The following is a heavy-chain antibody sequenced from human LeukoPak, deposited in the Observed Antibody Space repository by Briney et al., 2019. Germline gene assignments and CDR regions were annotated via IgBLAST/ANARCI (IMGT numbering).Heavy chain of an antibody. CDR2: MTEDGSER. D-gene: IGHD3-9*01. V-gene: IGHV3-7*01. J-gene: IGHJ3*01. CDR1: GGSISSYY. Sequence: ETLSLTCSVSGGSISSYYWSWIRQPPGKGLEWVANMTEDGSERYSVDSVEGRFTISRDDAKKSVFLQMNSLRVEDTAVYYCVGEDYNILTGPGQGAFDVWGQGTVVTVSS. CDR3: VGEDYNILTGPGQGAFDV.